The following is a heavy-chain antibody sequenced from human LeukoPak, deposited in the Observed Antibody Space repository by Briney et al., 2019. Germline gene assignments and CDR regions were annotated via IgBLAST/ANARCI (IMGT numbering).Heavy chain of an antibody. V-gene: IGHV4-59*08. CDR2: ISYTRST. D-gene: IGHD4-23*01. J-gene: IGHJ3*02. CDR1: GGSISSYY. Sequence: SETLSLTCTVSGGSISSYYWSWIRQPPGKGLEWIGYISYTRSTNFNPSLNPPLTISVYPSNHQFSLKLSSVPAADTAVYYCARRWPATVVTLDAFDIWGQGTMVTVSS. CDR3: ARRWPATVVTLDAFDI.